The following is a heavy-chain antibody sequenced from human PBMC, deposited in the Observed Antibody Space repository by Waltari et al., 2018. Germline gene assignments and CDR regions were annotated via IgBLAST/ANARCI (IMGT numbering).Heavy chain of an antibody. D-gene: IGHD3-10*01. CDR2: ISTSSSPI. V-gene: IGHV3-48*04. J-gene: IGHJ6*03. CDR3: ARGRVNGYMDV. CDR1: GFTFSSYS. Sequence: EVQLVESGGGLVQPGGSLRLSCAASGFTFSSYSMTWVRQAPGKGLEGIAYISTSSSPIYYADSVKGRFTISRDNAKNSRYLQMNSLRAEDTAVYYCARGRVNGYMDVWGKGTTVTVSS.